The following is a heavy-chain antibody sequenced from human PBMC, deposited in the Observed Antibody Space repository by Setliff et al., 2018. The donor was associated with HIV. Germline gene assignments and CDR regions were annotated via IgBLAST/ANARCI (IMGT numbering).Heavy chain of an antibody. V-gene: IGHV4-34*01. Sequence: SETLSLTCAVYGGSFSGHSWTWIRQPPGKGLEWIGEINRSGSTNYNSSLKSRVTMSVDTSKRQFSLKLASVTAADTATYYCARQSTMAAAAFDYWGQGTLVTVSS. J-gene: IGHJ4*02. CDR3: ARQSTMAAAAFDY. CDR2: INRSGST. CDR1: GGSFSGHS. D-gene: IGHD6-13*01.